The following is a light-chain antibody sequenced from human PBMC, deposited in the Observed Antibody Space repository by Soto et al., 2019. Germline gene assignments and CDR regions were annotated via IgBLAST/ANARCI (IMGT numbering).Light chain of an antibody. CDR1: QGIRDD. CDR2: DAS. CDR3: QQYNSYWT. J-gene: IGKJ1*01. V-gene: IGKV1-17*01. Sequence: DIQMTQSPSSLSASVGDRVTLTCRASQGIRDDLGWYQQKPGKAPKLLIYDASSLESGVPSRFSGSGSGTEFTLTISSLQPDDFATYYCQQYNSYWTFGQGTKVDIK.